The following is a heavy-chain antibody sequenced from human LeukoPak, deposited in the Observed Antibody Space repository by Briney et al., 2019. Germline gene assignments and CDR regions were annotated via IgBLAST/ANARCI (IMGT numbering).Heavy chain of an antibody. J-gene: IGHJ5*02. CDR2: IYTSGST. V-gene: IGHV4-61*02. CDR3: ARVEDSGYDYRGRFDP. CDR1: GGSISSGSYY. D-gene: IGHD5-12*01. Sequence: KPSQTLSLTCTVSGGSISSGSYYWSWIRQPAGKGLEWIGRIYTSGSTNYNPSLKSRVTISVDTSKNQFSLKLSSVTAADTAVYYCARVEDSGYDYRGRFDPWGQGTPVTVSS.